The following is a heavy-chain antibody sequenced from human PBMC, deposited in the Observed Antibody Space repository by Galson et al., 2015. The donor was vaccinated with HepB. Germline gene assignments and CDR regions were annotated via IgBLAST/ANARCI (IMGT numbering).Heavy chain of an antibody. D-gene: IGHD3-3*01. CDR2: INYDGRST. V-gene: IGHV3-74*01. CDR3: AGDIAGNSGYYFDY. CDR1: GFTFISYW. J-gene: IGHJ4*02. Sequence: SLRLSCAASGFTFISYWMHWVRQAPGKGLVWVSRINYDGRSTSYADSVRGRFTISRDNAKNTLYLQMNSLRAEDTAVYYCAGDIAGNSGYYFDYWGQGTLVTVSS.